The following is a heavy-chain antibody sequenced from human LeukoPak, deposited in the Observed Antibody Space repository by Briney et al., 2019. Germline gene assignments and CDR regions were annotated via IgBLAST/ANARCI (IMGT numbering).Heavy chain of an antibody. CDR2: IRYDGRNK. D-gene: IGHD3-3*01. J-gene: IGHJ3*02. V-gene: IGHV3-30*02. CDR1: GFTFSSYG. CDR3: AKERITIFGVVKDHDAFDI. Sequence: GRSLRLSCAASGFTFSSYGMHWVRQAPGKGLEWGAFIRYDGRNKYYADSVKGRFTISRDNSKNTLYLQMNSLRAEDTAVYYCAKERITIFGVVKDHDAFDIWGQGTMVTVSS.